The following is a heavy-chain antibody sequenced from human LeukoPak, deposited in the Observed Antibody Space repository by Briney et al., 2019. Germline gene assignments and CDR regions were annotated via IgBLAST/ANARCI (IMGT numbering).Heavy chain of an antibody. CDR3: ARNVYSSGSPAYGMDV. Sequence: SETLSLTCTVSGGSISSYYWSWIRQPPGKGLEWIGYIYYSGSTNYNPSLKSRVTISVDTSKNQFSLKLSSVTAADTAVYYCARNVYSSGSPAYGMDVWGQGTTVTVSS. J-gene: IGHJ6*02. CDR2: IYYSGST. D-gene: IGHD6-19*01. V-gene: IGHV4-59*01. CDR1: GGSISSYY.